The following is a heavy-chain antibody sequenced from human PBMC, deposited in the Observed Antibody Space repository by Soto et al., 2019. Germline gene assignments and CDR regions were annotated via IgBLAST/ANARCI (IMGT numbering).Heavy chain of an antibody. CDR2: IWYDGSNK. J-gene: IGHJ6*02. CDR1: GFTFSSYG. V-gene: IGHV3-33*01. D-gene: IGHD2-2*01. Sequence: PGGSLRLSCAASGFTFSSYGMHWVRQAPGKGLEWVAVIWYDGSNKYYADSVKGRFTISRDNSKNTLYLQMNSLRAEDTAVYYCARDPPIPAAIYYYYGMDVWGQGTTVTVSS. CDR3: ARDPPIPAAIYYYYGMDV.